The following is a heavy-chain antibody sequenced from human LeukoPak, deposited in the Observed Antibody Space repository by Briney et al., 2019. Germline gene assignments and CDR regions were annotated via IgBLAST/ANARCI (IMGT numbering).Heavy chain of an antibody. V-gene: IGHV4-34*01. CDR2: INHSGST. Sequence: TTSETLSLTGAVYGRSFSGYYWSWIRQPPGKGLEWIGEINHSGSTNYNPSLKSRVTMSVDTSKNQFSLKVTSVTAADTAVYYCARLTAYFDLWGRGTLVTVSS. J-gene: IGHJ2*01. CDR1: GRSFSGYY. CDR3: ARLTAYFDL.